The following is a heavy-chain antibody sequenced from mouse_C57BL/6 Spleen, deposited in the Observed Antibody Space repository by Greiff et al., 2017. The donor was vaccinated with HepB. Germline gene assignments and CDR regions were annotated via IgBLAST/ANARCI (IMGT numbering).Heavy chain of an antibody. D-gene: IGHD2-4*01. J-gene: IGHJ2*01. Sequence: VQLQQSGPELVKPGASVKISCKASGYAFSSSWMNWVKQRPGKGLEWIGRIYPGDGDTNYNGKFKGKATLTADKSSSTAYMQLSSLTSEDSAVYFCARIDDYDEGYWGQGTTLTVSS. CDR1: GYAFSSSW. CDR3: ARIDDYDEGY. V-gene: IGHV1-82*01. CDR2: IYPGDGDT.